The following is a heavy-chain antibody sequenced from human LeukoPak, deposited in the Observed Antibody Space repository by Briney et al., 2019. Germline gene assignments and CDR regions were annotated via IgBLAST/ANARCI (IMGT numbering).Heavy chain of an antibody. Sequence: PGGSLRLSCAASGFTFSSYVMSWVRQAPGKGLEWVSGISGSGATTYFADSVRGRFTVSRDNSKNTLYLEMGSLRDEDTAVYYCAKGNRFGSGSYSEYWGQGTLVTAST. CDR1: GFTFSSYV. D-gene: IGHD3-10*01. CDR2: ISGSGATT. CDR3: AKGNRFGSGSYSEY. J-gene: IGHJ4*02. V-gene: IGHV3-23*01.